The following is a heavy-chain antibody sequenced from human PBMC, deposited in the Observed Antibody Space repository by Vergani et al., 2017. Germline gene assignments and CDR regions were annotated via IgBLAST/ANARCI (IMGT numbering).Heavy chain of an antibody. J-gene: IGHJ4*02. CDR1: GFTFDDYG. Sequence: EVQLVESGGGVVRPGGSLRLSCAASGFTFDDYGMSWVRQAPGKGLEWVSGINWNGGSTGYADSVKGRFTISRDNAKNSLYLQMNSLRAEDTAVYYCTKGSRGYTGYFFDYWGQGTLATVSS. CDR3: TKGSRGYTGYFFDY. V-gene: IGHV3-20*04. D-gene: IGHD5-12*01. CDR2: INWNGGST.